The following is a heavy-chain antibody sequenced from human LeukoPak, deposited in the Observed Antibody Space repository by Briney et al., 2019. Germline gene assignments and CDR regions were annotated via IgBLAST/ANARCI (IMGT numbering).Heavy chain of an antibody. CDR2: IYYNGST. CDR3: ARNQYSSSEYFDY. V-gene: IGHV4-59*01. CDR1: GGSISSYY. J-gene: IGHJ4*02. D-gene: IGHD6-6*01. Sequence: SETLSLTCTVSGGSISSYYWSWIRQPPGKGLEWIGYIYYNGSTNYNPSLKSRVTISVDTSKNQFSLKLSSVTAADTAVYYCARNQYSSSEYFDYWGQGTLVTVSS.